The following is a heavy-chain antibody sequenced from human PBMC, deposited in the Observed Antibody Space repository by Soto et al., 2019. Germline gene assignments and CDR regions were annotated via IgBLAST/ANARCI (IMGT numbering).Heavy chain of an antibody. J-gene: IGHJ5*02. CDR3: ARASITRIVRVPPGGWFDP. CDR1: GDTFSSYA. D-gene: IGHD3-22*01. CDR2: FIPIFGTA. Sequence: QVQLVQSGAEVKKPGSSVKVSCKASGDTFSSYAISWVRQAPGQGLDWMGGFIPIFGTANYAQKFQGRVTINADESTSTAYMELSSLRSEDTAVYYCARASITRIVRVPPGGWFDPWGQGTLVTVSS. V-gene: IGHV1-69*01.